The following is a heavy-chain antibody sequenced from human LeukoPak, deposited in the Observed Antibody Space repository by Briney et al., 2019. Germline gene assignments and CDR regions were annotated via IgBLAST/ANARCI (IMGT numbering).Heavy chain of an antibody. J-gene: IGHJ4*02. Sequence: PGGSLRLSCAASGFTFSSYWMSWVRQAPGKGLEWVAVISYDGSNKYYADSVKGRFTISRDNSKNTLYLQMNSLRAEDTAVYYCAKDVKQWGTKNYFDYWGQGTLVTVSS. D-gene: IGHD6-19*01. CDR3: AKDVKQWGTKNYFDY. CDR1: GFTFSSYW. CDR2: ISYDGSNK. V-gene: IGHV3-30*18.